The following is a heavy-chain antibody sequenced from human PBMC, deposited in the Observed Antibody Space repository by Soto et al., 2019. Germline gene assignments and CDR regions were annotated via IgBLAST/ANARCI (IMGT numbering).Heavy chain of an antibody. J-gene: IGHJ4*02. D-gene: IGHD3-22*01. V-gene: IGHV3-30*18. CDR1: GFTFSSYG. CDR2: RSYDGSNK. CDR3: AKYPYYYDSSGYYDY. Sequence: GGSLRLSCAASGFTFSSYGMHCVRQAPGKGLEGVAVRSYDGSNKYYADSVNGRFTISRDNSKNTLYLQMTSLRAEDTAVHYCAKYPYYYDSSGYYDYWGQGTLVTVSS.